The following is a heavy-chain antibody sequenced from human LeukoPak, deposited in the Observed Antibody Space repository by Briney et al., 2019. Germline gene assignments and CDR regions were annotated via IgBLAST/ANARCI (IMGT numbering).Heavy chain of an antibody. CDR3: ARVIVLTQTNWFDP. J-gene: IGHJ5*02. CDR1: GFTVSSNS. D-gene: IGHD2-15*01. CDR2: IYSDNT. V-gene: IGHV3-53*01. Sequence: PGGSLRLSCTVSGFTVSSNSMSWVRQAPGKGLEWVSFIYSDNTHYSDSVKGRFTISRDNAKNSLYLQMNSLRAEDTAVYYCARVIVLTQTNWFDPWGQGTLVTVSS.